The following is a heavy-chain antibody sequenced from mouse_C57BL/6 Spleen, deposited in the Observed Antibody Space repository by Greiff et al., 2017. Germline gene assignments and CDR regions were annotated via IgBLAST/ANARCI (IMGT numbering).Heavy chain of an antibody. CDR3: TRSAYYYGSSYWYFDV. J-gene: IGHJ1*03. CDR2: IDPETGGT. D-gene: IGHD1-1*01. V-gene: IGHV1-15*01. CDR1: GYTFTDYE. Sequence: QVQLQQSGAELVRPGASVTLSCKASGYTFTDYEMHWVKQTPVHGLEWIGAIDPETGGTAYNQKFKGKAILTADKSSSTAYMELRSLISEDSAVYYCTRSAYYYGSSYWYFDVWGTGTTVTVSS.